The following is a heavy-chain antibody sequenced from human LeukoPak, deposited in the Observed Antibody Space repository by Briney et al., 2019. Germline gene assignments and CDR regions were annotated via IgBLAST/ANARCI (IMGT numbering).Heavy chain of an antibody. D-gene: IGHD3-9*01. CDR1: GDSISGYY. CDR2: IYYSGST. CDR3: ARHEGSSYYDILTGYYDGKFDY. J-gene: IGHJ4*02. Sequence: SETLSLTCTVSGDSISGYYWSWIRQPPGKGLEWIGYIYYSGSTNYNPSLKSRVTISVDTSKNQFSLKLSSVTAADTAVYYCARHEGSSYYDILTGYYDGKFDYWGQGTLVTVSS. V-gene: IGHV4-59*08.